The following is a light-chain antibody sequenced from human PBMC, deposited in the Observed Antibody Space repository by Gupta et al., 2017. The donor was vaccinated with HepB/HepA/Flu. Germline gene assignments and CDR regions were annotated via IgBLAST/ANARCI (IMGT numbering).Light chain of an antibody. CDR3: HHEDESQWT. CDR1: QTITGDT. J-gene: IGKJ1*01. Sequence: EIVLTQSPGTLSLSPGESATLSCRASQTITGDTLVWYQQKLGQAPRLLMYGVSIRATGVPDRFSGSGSGTDFTLTISRLEPEDFAVFYCHHEDESQWTFGQGTKVEIK. CDR2: GVS. V-gene: IGKV3-20*01.